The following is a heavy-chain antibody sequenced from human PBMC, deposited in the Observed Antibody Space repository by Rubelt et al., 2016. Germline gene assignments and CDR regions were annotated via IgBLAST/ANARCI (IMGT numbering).Heavy chain of an antibody. CDR3: AKFVGFGVSYYGMDV. V-gene: IGHV3-23*01. D-gene: IGHD3-3*01. Sequence: GGSLRLSCAASGFTFSSYAMSWVRQAPGKGLEWVSGISGSGGSTYYAGSVKGRFTVSRDSSKNTLYLQMNSLRAEDTAVYYCAKFVGFGVSYYGMDVWGQGTTVTVSS. CDR1: GFTFSSYA. J-gene: IGHJ6*02. CDR2: ISGSGGST.